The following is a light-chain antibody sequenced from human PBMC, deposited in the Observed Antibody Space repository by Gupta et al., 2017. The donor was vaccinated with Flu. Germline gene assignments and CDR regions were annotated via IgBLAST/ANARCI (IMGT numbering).Light chain of an antibody. V-gene: IGLV1-47*01. CDR3: SAWDDSLSGPNWV. J-gene: IGLJ3*02. CDR2: RNN. CDR1: SSNLGSNY. Sequence: QSVLTHPPSASGTPGQRVTIPCSGSSSNLGSNYVYWYQQLPGTAPKLLIYRNNQRPSGVPDRVSGSKSGTAASLAISGLRSEDEADYYCSAWDDSLSGPNWVFGGGTKLTVL.